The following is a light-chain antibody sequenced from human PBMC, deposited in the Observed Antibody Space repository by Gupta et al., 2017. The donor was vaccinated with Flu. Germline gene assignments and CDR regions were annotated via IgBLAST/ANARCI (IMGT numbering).Light chain of an antibody. CDR1: NIGGKS. Sequence: SSVLTQPPSVSVAPGQTASITCGGNNIGGKSVHWYLQKSGQAPVLVVHDDDDRPPGIPERFSGSKSGNTATLTLSRVEAGDEADYYCQVWDSSSGRVFGGGTKLTVL. J-gene: IGLJ3*02. V-gene: IGLV3-21*02. CDR2: DDD. CDR3: QVWDSSSGRV.